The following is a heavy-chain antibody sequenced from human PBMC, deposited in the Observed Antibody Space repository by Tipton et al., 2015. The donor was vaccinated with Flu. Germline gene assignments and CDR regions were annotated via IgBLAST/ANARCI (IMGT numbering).Heavy chain of an antibody. J-gene: IGHJ4*02. D-gene: IGHD3-22*01. CDR1: GGSFSGYY. CDR2: INHSGST. Sequence: GLVKPSETLSLTCAAYGGSFSGYYWSWIRQPPGKGLEWIGEINHSGSTNYNPSLKSRVTISVDTSKNQFSLKLSSVTAADTAVYYCAAGGYYYDSSGYYDNDYWGQGTLVTVSS. CDR3: AAGGYYYDSSGYYDNDY. V-gene: IGHV4-34*01.